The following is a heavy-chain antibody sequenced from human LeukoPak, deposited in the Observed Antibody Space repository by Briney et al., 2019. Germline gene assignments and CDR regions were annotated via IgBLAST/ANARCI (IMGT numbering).Heavy chain of an antibody. J-gene: IGHJ4*02. CDR1: RFTFDDYA. Sequence: GGSLRLSCVASRFTFDDYAIHWVRQAPGKGLEWVSGISWKSGTIGYADSVKGRFTISRDNSKNTLYLQMNSLRAEDTAVYYCARRPFGSSGWYADYWGQGTLVTVSS. CDR2: ISWKSGTI. D-gene: IGHD6-19*01. CDR3: ARRPFGSSGWYADY. V-gene: IGHV3-9*01.